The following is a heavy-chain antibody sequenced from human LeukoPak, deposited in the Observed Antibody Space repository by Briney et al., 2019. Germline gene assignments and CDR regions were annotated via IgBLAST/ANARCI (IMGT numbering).Heavy chain of an antibody. V-gene: IGHV3-9*01. CDR3: AKAAIAAAGPFDY. CDR2: ISWNSGSI. Sequence: PGGSLRLSCAASGFTFDDYAMHWVRQAPGKGLEWVSGISWNSGSIGYADSVKGRFTISRDNAKNSLYLQMNSLRAEDTALYYCAKAAIAAAGPFDYWGQGTLVTVSS. CDR1: GFTFDDYA. D-gene: IGHD6-13*01. J-gene: IGHJ4*02.